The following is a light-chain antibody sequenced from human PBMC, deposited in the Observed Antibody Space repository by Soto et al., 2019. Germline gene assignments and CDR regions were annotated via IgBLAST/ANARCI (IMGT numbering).Light chain of an antibody. CDR1: QGISNH. V-gene: IGKV1-9*01. J-gene: IGKJ3*01. CDR2: YAS. Sequence: DIQLTQSPSFLSASVGDRVTITCRASQGISNHFAWYQQKPGYAPRLLIYYASTLQSGVPSRFSGSGSGTEFTLLFSSLQPEDFATYYGQQFYSYPFIFGPGTKVDV. CDR3: QQFYSYPFI.